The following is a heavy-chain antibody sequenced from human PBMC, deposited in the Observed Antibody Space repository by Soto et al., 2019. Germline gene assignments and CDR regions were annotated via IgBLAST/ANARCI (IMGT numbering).Heavy chain of an antibody. V-gene: IGHV4-4*02. CDR1: HFSVTNNKY. D-gene: IGHD2-15*01. J-gene: IGHJ3*01. Sequence: QVLLQESGPGLVKPSGTLSLTCTVSHFSVTNNKYWSWVRQSPGKPLEWIAEIYHSGTTYYNPSLSSRVSMSMDKSKNQISLILTSVIAADTAVYYCAGDSRYCTDSGCSIMRDAFDVWGQGTLVTVSS. CDR3: AGDSRYCTDSGCSIMRDAFDV. CDR2: IYHSGTT.